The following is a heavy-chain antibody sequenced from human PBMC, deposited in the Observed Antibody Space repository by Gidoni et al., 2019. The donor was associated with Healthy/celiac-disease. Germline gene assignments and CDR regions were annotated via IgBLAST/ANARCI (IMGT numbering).Heavy chain of an antibody. Sequence: QVQLVESGGGVVQPGRSLRLSCAASGFTFSSYGMHWVRQAPGKGLEWVAVISYDGSNKYYADSVKGRFTISRDNSKNTLYLQMNSLRAEDTAVYYCAKGTFSELGDLDYWGQGTLVTVSS. CDR2: ISYDGSNK. CDR1: GFTFSSYG. J-gene: IGHJ4*02. D-gene: IGHD4-17*01. CDR3: AKGTFSELGDLDY. V-gene: IGHV3-30*18.